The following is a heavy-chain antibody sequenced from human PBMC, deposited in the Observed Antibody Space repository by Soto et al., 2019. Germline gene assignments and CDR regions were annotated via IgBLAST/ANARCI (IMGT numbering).Heavy chain of an antibody. Sequence: GGSLRLSCAASGFTFSSYGMHWVRQAPGKGLEWVAVIWYDGSNKYYADSVKGRFTISRDNSKNTLYLQMNSLRAEDTAVYYCARGFSGDIVATILDYWGQGTLVTVSS. CDR1: GFTFSSYG. V-gene: IGHV3-33*01. J-gene: IGHJ4*02. D-gene: IGHD5-12*01. CDR3: ARGFSGDIVATILDY. CDR2: IWYDGSNK.